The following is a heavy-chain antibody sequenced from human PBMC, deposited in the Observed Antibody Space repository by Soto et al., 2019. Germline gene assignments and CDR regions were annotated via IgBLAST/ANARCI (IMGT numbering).Heavy chain of an antibody. J-gene: IGHJ6*02. CDR3: ARLDIVVVPAARTQKYLRGSSGMDV. V-gene: IGHV4-34*01. CDR2: INHSGST. D-gene: IGHD2-2*01. Sequence: SETLSLTCAVYCGSFSGYYWSWIRQPPGKGLEWIGEINHSGSTNYNPSLKSRVTISVDTSKNQFSLKLSSVTAADTAVYYCARLDIVVVPAARTQKYLRGSSGMDVWGQGTTVTVSS. CDR1: CGSFSGYY.